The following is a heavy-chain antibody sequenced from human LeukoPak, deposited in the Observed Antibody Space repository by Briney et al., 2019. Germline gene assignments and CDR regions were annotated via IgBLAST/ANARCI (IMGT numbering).Heavy chain of an antibody. Sequence: PGGSLRLSCAASGFTFSSYAMHWVRQAPGKGLEWVAVIWYDGSNKYYADSVKGRFTISRDNSKNTLYLQMNSLRAEDTAVYYCARAQGHCSSTSCFYYFDYWGQGTLVTVSS. V-gene: IGHV3-33*08. D-gene: IGHD2-2*01. CDR1: GFTFSSYA. CDR2: IWYDGSNK. CDR3: ARAQGHCSSTSCFYYFDY. J-gene: IGHJ4*02.